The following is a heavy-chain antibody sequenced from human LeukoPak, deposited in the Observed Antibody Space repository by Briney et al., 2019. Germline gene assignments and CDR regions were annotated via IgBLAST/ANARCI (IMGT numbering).Heavy chain of an antibody. CDR1: GGSISSYY. CDR3: AAGRRVKLWPNEMYYFDF. V-gene: IGHV4-59*01. CDR2: IYYSGST. D-gene: IGHD3-10*01. J-gene: IGHJ4*02. Sequence: SETLSLTCTVSGGSISSYYWSWIRQPPGKGLEWIGYIYYSGSTNYNPSLKSRVTISVDTSKNQFSLKLSSVTAADTAVYYCAAGRRVKLWPNEMYYFDFWGREPLVSLST.